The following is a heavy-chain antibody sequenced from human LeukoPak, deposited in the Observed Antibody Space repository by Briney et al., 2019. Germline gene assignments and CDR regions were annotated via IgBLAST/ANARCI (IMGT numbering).Heavy chain of an antibody. D-gene: IGHD3-10*01. J-gene: IGHJ3*02. V-gene: IGHV3-48*01. Sequence: GGSLRLSCAASGFTFSSYSMNWVRQAPGKGLEWVSYISSSSSTIYYADSVKGRFTISRDNSKNTLYLQMNSLRAEDTAVYYCSRVRGVISVYDAFDIWGQGTMVTVSS. CDR3: SRVRGVISVYDAFDI. CDR2: ISSSSSTI. CDR1: GFTFSSYS.